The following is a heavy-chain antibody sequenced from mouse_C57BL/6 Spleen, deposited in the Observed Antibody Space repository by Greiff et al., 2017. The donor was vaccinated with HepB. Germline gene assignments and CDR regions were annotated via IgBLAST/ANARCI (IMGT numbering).Heavy chain of an antibody. CDR1: GFTFTDYY. D-gene: IGHD1-1*01. Sequence: DVQLVESGGGLVQPGGSLSLSCAASGFTFTDYYMSWVRQPPGKALEWLGFIRNKANGYTTGYSASVKGRFTISRDNSQSILYLQMNALRAEDSATYYCARYRGSSYAYFDVWGTGTTVTVSS. V-gene: IGHV7-3*01. J-gene: IGHJ1*03. CDR2: IRNKANGYTT. CDR3: ARYRGSSYAYFDV.